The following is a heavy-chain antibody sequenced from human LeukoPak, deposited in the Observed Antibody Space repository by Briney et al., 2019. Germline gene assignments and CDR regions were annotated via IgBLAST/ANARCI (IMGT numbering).Heavy chain of an antibody. D-gene: IGHD2-2*01. V-gene: IGHV4-34*01. J-gene: IGHJ4*02. CDR1: GGSFSGYY. Sequence: SETLSLTCAVYGGSFSGYYWSWIRHPPGKGLEWIGEINHSGSTNYNPPLKSRVTISVDTSKNQFSLKLSSVTAADTAVYYCARTGNHCSSTSCYVYWGQGTLVTVSS. CDR2: INHSGST. CDR3: ARTGNHCSSTSCYVY.